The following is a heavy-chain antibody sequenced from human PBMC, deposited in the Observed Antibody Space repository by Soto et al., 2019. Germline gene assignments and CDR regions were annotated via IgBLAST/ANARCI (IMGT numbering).Heavy chain of an antibody. CDR3: ARDRRDSGGWYDFDF. D-gene: IGHD6-19*01. CDR2: ITTYNGNT. CDR1: GYTFTSYS. Sequence: QVPLVQSGAEVKKPGASVKVSCKASGYTFTSYSITWVRQAPGQGPEWIGWITTYNGNTNYAQKLQSRVTMTTDTSTSTAYMELRSLTSDDTAVYYCARDRRDSGGWYDFDFWGQGTLVTVSS. V-gene: IGHV1-18*01. J-gene: IGHJ4*02.